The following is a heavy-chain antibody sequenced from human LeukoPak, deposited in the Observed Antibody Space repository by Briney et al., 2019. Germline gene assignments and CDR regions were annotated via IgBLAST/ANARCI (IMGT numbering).Heavy chain of an antibody. CDR3: ARGMKQQLWAFDC. CDR1: GYTFTSYG. CDR2: IIPIFGTA. J-gene: IGHJ4*02. Sequence: SVKVSCKASGYTFTSYGISWVRQAPGQGLEWMGGIIPIFGTANYAQKFQGRVTITADESTSTAYMELSSLRSEDTAVYYCARGMKQQLWAFDCWGQGTLVTVSS. D-gene: IGHD6-13*01. V-gene: IGHV1-69*13.